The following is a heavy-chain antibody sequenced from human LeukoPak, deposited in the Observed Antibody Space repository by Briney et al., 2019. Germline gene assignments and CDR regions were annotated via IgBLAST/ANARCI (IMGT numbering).Heavy chain of an antibody. Sequence: GGSLRLSCAASGFTFSSYAMSWVRQAPGKGLEWVSAISGSGGSTYYADSVKGRFTLSRDRSTSTLYLQMNSLRAEDTAVDYCAKEGLLWFGELFSWFDPWGQGTLVTVSS. J-gene: IGHJ5*02. D-gene: IGHD3-10*01. CDR2: ISGSGGST. CDR3: AKEGLLWFGELFSWFDP. V-gene: IGHV3-23*01. CDR1: GFTFSSYA.